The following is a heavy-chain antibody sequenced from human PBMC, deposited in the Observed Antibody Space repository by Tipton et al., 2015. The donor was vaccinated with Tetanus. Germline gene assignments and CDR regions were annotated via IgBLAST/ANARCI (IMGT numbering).Heavy chain of an antibody. V-gene: IGHV4-30-2*01. CDR1: GVSIRNGGYS. CDR3: VRAPYNSPGKYYFDS. D-gene: IGHD1-1*01. Sequence: TLSLTCSVSGVSIRNGGYSWNWIRQLPGKGPEWIGYTYHTGGTYYSPSFKSRVTISVDRSNNQFSLRLTSATAADTAIYYCVRAPYNSPGKYYFDSWGQGTLVTVSS. J-gene: IGHJ4*02. CDR2: TYHTGGT.